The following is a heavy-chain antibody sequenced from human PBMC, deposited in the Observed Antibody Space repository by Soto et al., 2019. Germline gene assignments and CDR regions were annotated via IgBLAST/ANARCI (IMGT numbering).Heavy chain of an antibody. CDR1: GFTVSSSY. CDR3: TRVASGSGWWSRGSFES. CDR2: IYSSGST. V-gene: IGHV3-66*01. J-gene: IGHJ5*01. Sequence: EVQLVESGGGLVQPGGSLRLSCAASGFTVSSSYISWVRQAPGKRLEWVSTIYSSGSTYYEDSVRGRFTISSADSKNTLYLQMNSLSVDETAVYYGTRVASGSGWWSRGSFESWGQGTLVTVSS. D-gene: IGHD6-19*01.